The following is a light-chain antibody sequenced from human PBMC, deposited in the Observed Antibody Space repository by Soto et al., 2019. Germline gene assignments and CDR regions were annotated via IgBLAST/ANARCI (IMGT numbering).Light chain of an antibody. CDR2: GAS. Sequence: AIQMTQSPSSLSACLGQTVPTTCRASQDIMNDLGWYQQKPGKPPKPLIYGASTLQSGVPSRFSGSRSGTDFTLTISSLQTEDFATYYCIQDYNYPLTFGQGTKVDIK. CDR3: IQDYNYPLT. J-gene: IGKJ2*01. V-gene: IGKV1-6*01. CDR1: QDIMND.